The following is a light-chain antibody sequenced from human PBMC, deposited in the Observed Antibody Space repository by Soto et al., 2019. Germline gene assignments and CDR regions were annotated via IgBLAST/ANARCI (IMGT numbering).Light chain of an antibody. CDR3: TSYGSGITWV. CDR1: SSDVGGYNY. J-gene: IGLJ3*02. CDR2: EVT. V-gene: IGLV2-14*01. Sequence: QSALTQPASVSGSPGQSVTISCTGTSSDVGGYNYVSWYQQHPGKAPKLMIYEVTNRPSGISNRFSGSESGNTASLTISGLQAEDEADYYCTSYGSGITWVFGGGTKVTVL.